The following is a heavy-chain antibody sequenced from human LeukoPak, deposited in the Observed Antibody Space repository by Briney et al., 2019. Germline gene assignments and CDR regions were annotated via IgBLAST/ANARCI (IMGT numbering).Heavy chain of an antibody. Sequence: GGSLRLSCAASGFTVSSYGMDWVRQAPGKGLEWVAVISYDGSNKYYADSAKGRFTISRYNSQNTLYLQMNSLRAEDTAVYYCAKDSRIAAAGRSAFDIWGQGTMVTVSS. CDR2: ISYDGSNK. J-gene: IGHJ3*02. CDR3: AKDSRIAAAGRSAFDI. CDR1: GFTVSSYG. D-gene: IGHD6-13*01. V-gene: IGHV3-30*18.